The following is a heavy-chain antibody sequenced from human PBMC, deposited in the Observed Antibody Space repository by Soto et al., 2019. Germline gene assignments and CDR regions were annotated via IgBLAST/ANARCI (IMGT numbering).Heavy chain of an antibody. CDR1: GFSFNSHA. CDR2: INSGVDA. Sequence: DVQLSESGGGLVQPGGSLRLTCADSGFSFNSHAMTWVRQAPGRGLEWVAAINSGVDAFYADSVKGRFTISRDNSKDTLYLQMNSLGVEDTALYYCAKVLSLRTSGKYYKPFFHGMDVWGLGTTVTVSS. D-gene: IGHD3-10*01. V-gene: IGHV3-23*01. J-gene: IGHJ6*02. CDR3: AKVLSLRTSGKYYKPFFHGMDV.